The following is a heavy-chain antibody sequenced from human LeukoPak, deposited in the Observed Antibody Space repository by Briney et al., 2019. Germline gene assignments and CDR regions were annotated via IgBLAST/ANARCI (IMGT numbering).Heavy chain of an antibody. Sequence: GGSLRLSCAASGFTFDDYAMHWVRQAPGKGLEWASGISWNSGSIGYADSVKGRFTISRDNAKNTLYLQMNTLRVEDTAVYYCARDLNANDYWGQGTLVTVSS. CDR3: ARDLNANDY. J-gene: IGHJ4*02. CDR1: GFTFDDYA. V-gene: IGHV3-9*01. CDR2: ISWNSGSI.